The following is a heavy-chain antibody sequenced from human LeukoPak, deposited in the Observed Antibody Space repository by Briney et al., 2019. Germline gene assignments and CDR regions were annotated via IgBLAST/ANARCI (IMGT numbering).Heavy chain of an antibody. V-gene: IGHV1-46*01. CDR3: ARARTMVTGHYYYGMDV. CDR2: INPSGGST. J-gene: IGHJ6*02. CDR1: GYTFTSYY. Sequence: SVKVSCKASGYTFTSYYMHWVRQAPGQGLEWMGVINPSGGSTSYAQKFQGRVTMTRDTSTSTVYMELSSLRSEDTAVYYCARARTMVTGHYYYGMDVWGQGTTVTVSS. D-gene: IGHD5-18*01.